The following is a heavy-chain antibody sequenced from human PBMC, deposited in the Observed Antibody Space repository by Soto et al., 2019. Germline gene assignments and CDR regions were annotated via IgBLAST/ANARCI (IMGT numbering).Heavy chain of an antibody. V-gene: IGHV3-30-3*01. D-gene: IGHD6-13*01. J-gene: IGHJ6*02. Sequence: GGSLRLSCAASGFTFSSYAMHWVRQAPGKGLEWVAVISYDGSNKYYADSVKGRFTISRDNSKNTLYLQMNSLRAEDTAVYYCAKQQLPHYYYYGMDVWGQGTTVTVSS. CDR1: GFTFSSYA. CDR2: ISYDGSNK. CDR3: AKQQLPHYYYYGMDV.